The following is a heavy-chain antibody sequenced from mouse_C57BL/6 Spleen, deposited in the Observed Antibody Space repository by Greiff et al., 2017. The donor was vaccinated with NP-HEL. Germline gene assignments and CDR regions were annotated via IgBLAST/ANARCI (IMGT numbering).Heavy chain of an antibody. CDR2: ISSGSSTI. D-gene: IGHD1-1*01. Sequence: EVKLVESGGGLVKPGGSLKLSCAASGFTFSDYGMHWVRQAPEKGLEWVAYISSGSSTIYYADTVKGRFTISRDNAKNTLFLQMTSLRSEGTAMYYCARKGNYYGSSFYFDYWGQGTTLTVSS. V-gene: IGHV5-17*01. J-gene: IGHJ2*01. CDR3: ARKGNYYGSSFYFDY. CDR1: GFTFSDYG.